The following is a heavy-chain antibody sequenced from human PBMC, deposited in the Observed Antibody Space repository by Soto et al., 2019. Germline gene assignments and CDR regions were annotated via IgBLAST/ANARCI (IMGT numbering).Heavy chain of an antibody. J-gene: IGHJ6*02. V-gene: IGHV2-5*01. CDR3: THSNNYYYYYGMDV. CDR1: GFSLSTSGVA. CDR2: IYWNDNK. Sequence: SGPTLVNPTQTLTLTCTFSGFSLSTSGVAVGWIRQSPGKALEWLALIYWNDNKDYSPSLKSRLTITKDTSKNQVVLTMTNMDSVDTGTYFCTHSNNYYYYYGMDVWGPGTTVTVPS.